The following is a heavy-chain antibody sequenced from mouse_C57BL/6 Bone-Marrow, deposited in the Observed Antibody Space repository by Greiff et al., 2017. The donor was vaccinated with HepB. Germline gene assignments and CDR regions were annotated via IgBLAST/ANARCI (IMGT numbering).Heavy chain of an antibody. D-gene: IGHD1-1*01. V-gene: IGHV7-3*01. CDR2: IRNKANGYTT. J-gene: IGHJ1*03. Sequence: EVQRVESGGGLVQPGGSLSLSCAASGFTFTDYYMSWVRQPPGKALEWLGFIRNKANGYTTEYSASVKGRFTISRDNSQSILYLQMNALRAEDSATYYCARLATTVVAEGWYFDVWGTGTTVTVSS. CDR3: ARLATTVVAEGWYFDV. CDR1: GFTFTDYY.